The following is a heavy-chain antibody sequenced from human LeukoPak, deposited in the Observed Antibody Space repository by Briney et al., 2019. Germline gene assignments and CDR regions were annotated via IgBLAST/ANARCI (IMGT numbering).Heavy chain of an antibody. CDR1: GFTFSCYS. D-gene: IGHD1-1*01. CDR2: ISNSSGAK. Sequence: GGSLKLSCAASGFTFSCYSMNWVRQAPGKGLEWVSYISNSSGAKYCADSVKGRFTISRDNAKNSLYLQMNSLTDEDTAVYFCARGTTNWARYDAFDVWGQGTIVTVSS. CDR3: ARGTTNWARYDAFDV. J-gene: IGHJ3*01. V-gene: IGHV3-48*02.